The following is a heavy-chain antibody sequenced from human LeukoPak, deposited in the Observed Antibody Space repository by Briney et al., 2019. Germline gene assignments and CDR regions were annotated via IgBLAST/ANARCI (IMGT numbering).Heavy chain of an antibody. D-gene: IGHD3-22*01. CDR3: ARRHYYDTTGYYY. J-gene: IGHJ4*02. V-gene: IGHV3-48*03. CDR2: ISSSGSTI. Sequence: GGSLRLSCAASGFTFSSYEMNWVRQAPGKGLEWVSYISSSGSTIYYADSVKGRFTISRDNAKNSLYLQMNSLRAEDTAVYYCARRHYYDTTGYYYWGQGTLVTVSS. CDR1: GFTFSSYE.